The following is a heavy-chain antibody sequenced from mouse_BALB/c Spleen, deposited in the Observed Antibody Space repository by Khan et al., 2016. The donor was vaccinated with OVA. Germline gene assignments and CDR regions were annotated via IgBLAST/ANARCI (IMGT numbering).Heavy chain of an antibody. V-gene: IGHV5-6*01. D-gene: IGHD1-1*01. CDR2: INTGGDYI. J-gene: IGHJ3*01. Sequence: EVELVEPGGDLVKPGGSLKLSCAASGFTFSTYAMSWVRQTPDKRLEWVATINTGGDYIYYPDSVKGRFTISRDNAKNTLYLQMSSLRSEDTAMYYCARHNYGPFAYWGQGTLVTVSA. CDR3: ARHNYGPFAY. CDR1: GFTFSTYA.